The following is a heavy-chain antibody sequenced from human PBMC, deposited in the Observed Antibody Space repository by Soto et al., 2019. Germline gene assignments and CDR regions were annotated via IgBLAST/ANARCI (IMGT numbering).Heavy chain of an antibody. CDR2: SAAYRNHT. D-gene: IGHD2-8*02. CDR3: ARDYYCTGTSCLDVFDI. J-gene: IGHJ3*02. V-gene: IGHV1-18*01. CDR1: GYTLNNYG. Sequence: QVLLVQSGAEVKKPGSSVNVSCKASGYTLNNYGVTWVRQAPGQWLEWMGWSAAYRNHTHSAQKFQGRLTMTTDTSTSTAYMELRSLESDDTAVYYCARDYYCTGTSCLDVFDIWGQGTMVTVSS.